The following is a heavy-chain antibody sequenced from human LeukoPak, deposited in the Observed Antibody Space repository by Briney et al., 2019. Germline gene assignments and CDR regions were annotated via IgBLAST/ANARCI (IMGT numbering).Heavy chain of an antibody. CDR2: ISGSGGST. CDR1: GFTFSSYA. V-gene: IGHV3-23*01. D-gene: IGHD3-22*01. J-gene: IGHJ4*02. Sequence: GSLRLSCAASGFTFSSYAMSWVRQAPGKGLEWVSAISGSGGSTYYADSVKGRFTISRDNSKNTLYLQMNSLRAEDTAVYYCAKDRGFYDSSGYYPGPFDYWDQGTLVTVSS. CDR3: AKDRGFYDSSGYYPGPFDY.